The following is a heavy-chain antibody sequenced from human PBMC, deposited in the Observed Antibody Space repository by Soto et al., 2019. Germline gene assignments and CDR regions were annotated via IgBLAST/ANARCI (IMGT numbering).Heavy chain of an antibody. Sequence: QVQLVQSGAEVKKPGATVNVSCKASGYTFTSYDINWVRQAAGQGLEWIGWMNPNSGKAVYAQKFQGRVTMAGNTSISTAYMELSSLRSDDTAVYFCARGLVVVSATYWYFDLWGRGTLVTVSS. J-gene: IGHJ2*01. CDR3: ARGLVVVSATYWYFDL. CDR2: MNPNSGKA. V-gene: IGHV1-8*01. D-gene: IGHD2-15*01. CDR1: GYTFTSYD.